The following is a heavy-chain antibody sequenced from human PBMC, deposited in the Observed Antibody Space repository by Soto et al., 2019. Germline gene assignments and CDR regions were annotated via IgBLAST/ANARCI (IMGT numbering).Heavy chain of an antibody. V-gene: IGHV1-8*01. CDR3: AREWSSGWYVDY. Sequence: QVQLVQSGAEVKKPGASVKVSCKASGYTFTSYDINWVRQATGQGLEWMGWMNPNSGNTGYAQKSXGXLTMTRNTSTSTAYMELSSLRSGDTAVCYSAREWSSGWYVDYWGQGTLVTVSS. CDR1: GYTFTSYD. CDR2: MNPNSGNT. D-gene: IGHD6-19*01. J-gene: IGHJ4*02.